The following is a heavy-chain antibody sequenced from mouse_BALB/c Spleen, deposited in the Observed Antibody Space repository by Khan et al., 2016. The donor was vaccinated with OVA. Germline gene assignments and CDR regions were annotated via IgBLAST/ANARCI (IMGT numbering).Heavy chain of an antibody. CDR2: IDPPDGNT. V-gene: IGHV14-3*02. D-gene: IGHD1-1*02. CDR1: GLNIKDTY. Sequence: EVQLQQSGAELVKSGASVKLSCAASGLNIKDTYMHWLKQCPEKGLEWIGRIDPPDGNTKYDPTFQGTATITADTSSNTAYLQLSSLTSEDTAVLDGARMVRKWGQGTPLTVSA. J-gene: IGHJ2*01. CDR3: ARMVRK.